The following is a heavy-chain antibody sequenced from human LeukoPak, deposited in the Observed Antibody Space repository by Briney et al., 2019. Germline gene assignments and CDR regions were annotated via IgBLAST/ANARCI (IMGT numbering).Heavy chain of an antibody. V-gene: IGHV4-30-4*01. J-gene: IGHJ2*01. CDR3: ARVKKTFRYFDL. CDR1: GGSISSGDSY. CDR2: IYYSGST. Sequence: SQTLSLTCTVSGGSISSGDSYWSWIRQPPGRGLEWIGYIYYSGSTYYKQSLKSRVTISVDMSKNQFSLKLSSVTAADTAVYYCARVKKTFRYFDLWGRGTLVTVSS.